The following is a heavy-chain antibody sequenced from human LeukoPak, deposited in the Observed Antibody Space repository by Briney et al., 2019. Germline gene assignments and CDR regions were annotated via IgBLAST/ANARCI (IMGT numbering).Heavy chain of an antibody. D-gene: IGHD3-10*01. Sequence: GGSMRLSCAPSGFSSTTYAMSWVRQPPGRGREWVSAISGGGDNTYYADSVKGRFTISRDNAKNSLYLQMNSLRAEDTAVYYCASGPWFGELFYWGQGTLVTVSS. J-gene: IGHJ4*02. CDR1: GFSSTTYA. V-gene: IGHV3-23*01. CDR3: ASGPWFGELFY. CDR2: ISGGGDNT.